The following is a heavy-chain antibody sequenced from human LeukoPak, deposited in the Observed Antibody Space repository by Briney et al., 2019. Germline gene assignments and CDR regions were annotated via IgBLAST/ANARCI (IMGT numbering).Heavy chain of an antibody. V-gene: IGHV4-61*02. CDR1: GGSISSGSYY. J-gene: IGHJ6*03. CDR2: IYTSGST. CDR3: ARDGSLAHGSGSYYYYYMDV. Sequence: PSETLSLTCTVSGGSISSGSYYWSWIRQPAGKGLEWIGRIYTSGSTNYNPSLKSRVTISVDTSKNQFSLKLSSVTAADTAVYYCARDGSLAHGSGSYYYYYMDVWGKGTTVTISS. D-gene: IGHD3-10*01.